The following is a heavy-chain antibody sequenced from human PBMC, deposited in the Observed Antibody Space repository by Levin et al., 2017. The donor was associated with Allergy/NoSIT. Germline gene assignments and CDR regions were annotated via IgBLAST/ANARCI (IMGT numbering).Heavy chain of an antibody. Sequence: GESLKISCAASGFTFSSYWMHWVRQAPGKGLVWVSRINSDGTSTVYADSVKGRVPISRDNAKNTLYLPMNSLRVEDPAVYYCAGEATSAFDMWGQGTLVTVSS. J-gene: IGHJ3*02. CDR1: GFTFSSYW. CDR2: INSDGTST. CDR3: AGEATSAFDM. D-gene: IGHD2-2*01. V-gene: IGHV3-74*01.